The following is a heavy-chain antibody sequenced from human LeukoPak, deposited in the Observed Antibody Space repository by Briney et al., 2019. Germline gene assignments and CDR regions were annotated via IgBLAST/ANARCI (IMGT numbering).Heavy chain of an antibody. V-gene: IGHV4-59*13. CDR3: ARGIYYYYGMDV. D-gene: IGHD1-20*01. J-gene: IGHJ6*02. CDR1: GGSISSYY. CDR2: IYYSGST. Sequence: SETLSLTCTVSGGSISSYYWSWIRQPPGKGLEWIGYIYYSGSTNYNPSLKSRVTISVDTSKNQFSLELSSVTAADTAVYYCARGIYYYYGMDVWGQGTTVTVSS.